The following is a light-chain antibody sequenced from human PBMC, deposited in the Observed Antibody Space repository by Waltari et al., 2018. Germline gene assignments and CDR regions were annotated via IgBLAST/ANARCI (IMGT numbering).Light chain of an antibody. V-gene: IGLV4-69*01. Sequence: QLVLTQSPSASAPLGASVKLTCTPSSGHSSNVIAWLPQQSEKGPRYLMKVNSDGSHSKGDEIPDRFSGSSSGAERYLTISSLQSEDEADYYCQTGGHGTWVFGGGTKLTVL. CDR1: SGHSSNV. J-gene: IGLJ3*02. CDR3: QTGGHGTWV. CDR2: VNSDGSH.